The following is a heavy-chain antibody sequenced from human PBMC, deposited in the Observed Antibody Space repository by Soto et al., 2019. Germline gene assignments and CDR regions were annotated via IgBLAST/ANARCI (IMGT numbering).Heavy chain of an antibody. CDR3: ARVAY. J-gene: IGHJ4*02. CDR1: GFTFDDYA. V-gene: IGHV3-9*01. CDR2: ISWNSGSI. Sequence: GGSLRLSCAASGFTFDDYAMHWVRQAPGKCLEWVSGISWNSGSIGYADSVKGRFTISRDNAKNSLYLQMNSLRAEDTALYYCARVAYWGPGXQVTVSS.